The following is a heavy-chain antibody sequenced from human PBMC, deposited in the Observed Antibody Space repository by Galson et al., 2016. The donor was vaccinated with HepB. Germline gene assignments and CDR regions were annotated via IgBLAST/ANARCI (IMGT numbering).Heavy chain of an antibody. D-gene: IGHD3-9*01. CDR1: GDSISKSTSY. V-gene: IGHV4-39*02. J-gene: IGHJ4*02. CDR3: ARTPPYDSVTGFDEYCFAH. Sequence: SETLSLTCTVSGDSISKSTSYWGWIRQSPAKGLEWIGSVYSSGSTYWNPSFRNRLTLSVDTSTNHFSLKLSSVTAADTAVYYCARTPPYDSVTGFDEYCFAHWGQGTLVTVSS. CDR2: VYSSGST.